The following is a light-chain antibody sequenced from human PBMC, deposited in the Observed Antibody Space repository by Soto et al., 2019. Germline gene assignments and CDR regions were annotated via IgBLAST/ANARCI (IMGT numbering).Light chain of an antibody. Sequence: DIQMTQSPSSLSASVGDRVTITCRASQSIGKHLNWYQQKPGKAPKFLIYAASNLQSGVPSRFSGSGSGTGFTLSISSLQPEDIATYYCQESYSTSFGQGTKVDIK. J-gene: IGKJ1*01. CDR3: QESYSTS. V-gene: IGKV1-39*01. CDR1: QSIGKH. CDR2: AAS.